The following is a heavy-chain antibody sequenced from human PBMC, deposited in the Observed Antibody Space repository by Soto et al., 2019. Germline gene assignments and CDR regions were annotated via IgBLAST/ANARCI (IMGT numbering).Heavy chain of an antibody. CDR2: INSSGGRT. V-gene: IGHV3-23*01. CDR1: GFTFSSFA. Sequence: PGGSLRLSCAASGFTFSSFAMTWVRQAPGKGLEWVSTINSSGGRTYYADSVKGRFTNSRDNSKNTVDLQMNSLRAEDTAVYYCAKAIIAVAGTFDYWGQGALVTVAS. D-gene: IGHD6-13*01. J-gene: IGHJ4*02. CDR3: AKAIIAVAGTFDY.